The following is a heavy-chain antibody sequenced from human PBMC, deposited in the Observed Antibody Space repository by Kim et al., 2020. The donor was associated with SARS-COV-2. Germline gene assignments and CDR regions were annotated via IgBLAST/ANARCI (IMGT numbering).Heavy chain of an antibody. CDR2: ISSSSYI. J-gene: IGHJ5*02. D-gene: IGHD5-18*01. CDR3: ARGDTAMVKGFDP. CDR1: GFTFSSYS. Sequence: GGSLRLSCAASGFTFSSYSMNWVRQAPGKGLEWVSSISSSSYIYYADSVKGRFTISRDNAKNSLYLQMNSLRAEDTAVYYCARGDTAMVKGFDPWGQGTLVTVSS. V-gene: IGHV3-21*01.